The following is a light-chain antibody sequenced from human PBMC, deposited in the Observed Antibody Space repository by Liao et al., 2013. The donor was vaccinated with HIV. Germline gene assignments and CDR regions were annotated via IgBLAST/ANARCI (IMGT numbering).Light chain of an antibody. CDR1: NIRRKS. V-gene: IGLV3-21*01. CDR2: YDS. J-gene: IGLJ2*01. CDR3: QAWDSSADVV. Sequence: SYVLTQPPSVSVAPGKTARLACGGDNIRRKSVHWYQQKPGQAPLLVMYYDSDRPSGIPERFSGSNSGNTATLTISETQPMDAADYFCQAWDSSADVVFGGGTTLTIL.